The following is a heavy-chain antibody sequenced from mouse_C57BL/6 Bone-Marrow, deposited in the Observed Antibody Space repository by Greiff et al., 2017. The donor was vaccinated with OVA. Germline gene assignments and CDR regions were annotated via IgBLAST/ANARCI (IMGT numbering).Heavy chain of an antibody. CDR1: GYTFTDYN. V-gene: IGHV1-22*01. CDR3: ARSGVTTPYYYAMDY. D-gene: IGHD2-5*01. Sequence: EVQLQQSGPELVKPGASVKMSCKASGYTFTDYNMHWVKQSHGKSLEWIGYINPNNGGTSYNQKFKGKATLTVNKSSSTAYMELRSLTSEDSAVYYCARSGVTTPYYYAMDYWGQGTSVTVSS. J-gene: IGHJ4*01. CDR2: INPNNGGT.